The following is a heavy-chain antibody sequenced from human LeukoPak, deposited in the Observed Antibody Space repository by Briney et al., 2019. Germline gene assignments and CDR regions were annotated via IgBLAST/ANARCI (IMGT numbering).Heavy chain of an antibody. CDR3: ARVVRNYYGSGSYLENGMDV. CDR1: GGSISNYY. D-gene: IGHD3-10*01. V-gene: IGHV4-4*07. CDR2: IYTSGST. J-gene: IGHJ6*01. Sequence: SETLSLTCTVSGGSISNYYWSWIRQPAGKGLEWIGRIYTSGSTDYNPSLKSRVTMSVDTSKNQFSLKLSSVTAADTAVYYCARVVRNYYGSGSYLENGMDVWGQGTTVTVSS.